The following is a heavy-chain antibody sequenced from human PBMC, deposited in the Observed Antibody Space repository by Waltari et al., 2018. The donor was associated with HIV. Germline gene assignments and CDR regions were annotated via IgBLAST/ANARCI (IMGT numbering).Heavy chain of an antibody. CDR1: GDSVSSNSAA. CDR2: TYCSSKLYN. V-gene: IGHV6-1*01. D-gene: IGHD3-10*02. CDR3: VRCSGMNYYYYGMDV. J-gene: IGHJ6*02. Sequence: QVQLQQSGPGLVKPPQTLSLTCAISGDSVSSNSAAWNWIRQSPSGCREWLGRTYCSSKLYNDYAVSVRSRITIHPDTSKNQFSLQLKAVTPEDTAVYYCVRCSGMNYYYYGMDVWGQGTTVTVSS.